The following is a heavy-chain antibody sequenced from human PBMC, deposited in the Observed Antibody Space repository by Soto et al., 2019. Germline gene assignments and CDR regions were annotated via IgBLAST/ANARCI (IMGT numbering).Heavy chain of an antibody. V-gene: IGHV1-69*13. D-gene: IGHD2-2*01. CDR1: GGTFKSYS. CDR3: ARVRKYQRLFSHYYTMDV. Sequence: AASVKVSCKASGGTFKSYSVSWGRQAPGQGLEWMGRIIPISGTTNYEQTFQGRVTMTADDSTSTAYKELTSLRSEDKAIYYCARVRKYQRLFSHYYTMDVWGQGTTVTVSS. CDR2: IIPISGTT. J-gene: IGHJ6*02.